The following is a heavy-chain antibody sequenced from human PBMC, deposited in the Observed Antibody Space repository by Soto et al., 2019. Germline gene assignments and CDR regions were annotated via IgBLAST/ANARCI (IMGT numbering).Heavy chain of an antibody. CDR1: GFTFTTYT. J-gene: IGHJ4*02. Sequence: GGSLRLSCAASGFTFTTYTMSWVRQAPGKGLEWVSVISGSGGRPSYADSVQGRFIISRDNSKNTLYLQMNSLRAEDTAVYYCARTDKYSSSWSTRGPLDYWGQGTLVTVSS. CDR2: ISGSGGRP. D-gene: IGHD6-13*01. V-gene: IGHV3-23*01. CDR3: ARTDKYSSSWSTRGPLDY.